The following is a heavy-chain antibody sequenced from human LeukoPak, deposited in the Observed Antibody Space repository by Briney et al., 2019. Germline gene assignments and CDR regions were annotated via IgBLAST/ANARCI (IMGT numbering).Heavy chain of an antibody. J-gene: IGHJ4*02. V-gene: IGHV3-11*01. Sequence: GVLRLSCAASGFTFSDYYMSWIRQAPGKGLEWVSYISSSGSTIYYADSVRGRFTIPRDNAKNSLYLQMNSLRAEDTAVYFCAKRGVVIRVILVGFHKEAYYFDSWGQGALVTVSS. D-gene: IGHD3-22*01. CDR1: GFTFSDYY. CDR3: AKRGVVIRVILVGFHKEAYYFDS. CDR2: ISSSGSTI.